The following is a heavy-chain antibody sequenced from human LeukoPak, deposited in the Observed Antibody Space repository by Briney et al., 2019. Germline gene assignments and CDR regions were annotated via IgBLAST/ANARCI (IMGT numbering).Heavy chain of an antibody. Sequence: GESLKISCKGSGYSFTTYWISLVRQMPGKGLEWMGTVDPSDSYTTYSPSFQGHVTISTDKSISTAYLQWSSLKASDTAMYYCLSIAVAGHFDYWGQGTLVTVSS. V-gene: IGHV5-10-1*01. D-gene: IGHD6-19*01. J-gene: IGHJ4*02. CDR1: GYSFTTYW. CDR3: LSIAVAGHFDY. CDR2: VDPSDSYT.